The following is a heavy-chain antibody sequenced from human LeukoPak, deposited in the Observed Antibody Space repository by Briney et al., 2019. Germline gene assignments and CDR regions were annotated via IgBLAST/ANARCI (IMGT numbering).Heavy chain of an antibody. CDR2: IYYSGST. Sequence: KPSETLCLTCTVSGGSISSYYWSWIRQPPGKGLEWIGYIYYSGSTNYNPSLKSRVTISVDTSKNQFSLKLSSVTAADTAVYYCAREVGYYYDSSGYQAHDAFDIWGQGTMVTVSS. CDR3: AREVGYYYDSSGYQAHDAFDI. CDR1: GGSISSYY. J-gene: IGHJ3*02. V-gene: IGHV4-59*01. D-gene: IGHD3-22*01.